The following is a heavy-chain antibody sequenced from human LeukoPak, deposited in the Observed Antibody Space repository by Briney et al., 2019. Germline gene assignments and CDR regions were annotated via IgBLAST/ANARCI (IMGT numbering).Heavy chain of an antibody. CDR3: VKHKGYIKSEPFDY. CDR2: VSPSGVST. J-gene: IGHJ4*02. CDR1: EFTFSNYG. Sequence: PGGSLRLSCEASEFTFSNYGMHWVRQAPGKGLEWVAAVSPSGVSTYYADSVKGRFTISRDNSRNTLSLHLNDLRADDRAVYYCVKHKGYIKSEPFDYWGQGALVTVSS. D-gene: IGHD1-14*01. V-gene: IGHV3-23*01.